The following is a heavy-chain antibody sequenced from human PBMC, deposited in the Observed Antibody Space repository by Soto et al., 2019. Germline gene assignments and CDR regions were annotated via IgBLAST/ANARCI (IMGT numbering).Heavy chain of an antibody. CDR2: ISYDGSNK. D-gene: IGHD2-8*01. Sequence: GGSLRLSCAASVLTFSSYAMHWVRQAPGKGLEWVAVISYDGSNKYYADSVKGRFTISRDNSKNTLYLQMNSLRAEDTAVYYCARESSYCTNGVCYNGGVYYFDYWGQGTLVTVSS. V-gene: IGHV3-30-3*01. CDR3: ARESSYCTNGVCYNGGVYYFDY. CDR1: VLTFSSYA. J-gene: IGHJ4*02.